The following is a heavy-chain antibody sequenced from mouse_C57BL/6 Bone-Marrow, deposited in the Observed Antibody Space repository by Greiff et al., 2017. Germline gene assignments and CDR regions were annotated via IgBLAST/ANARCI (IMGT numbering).Heavy chain of an antibody. CDR3: ARLEVDGGGGDWDFDV. D-gene: IGHD1-1*02. CDR1: GYTFTSYD. V-gene: IGHV1-85*01. CDR2: IYPRGGST. Sequence: QVHVKQSGPELVKPGASVKLSCKASGYTFTSYDINWVKQRPGRGLEWIGWIYPRGGSTKYNEKFKGKATLTVDTSSSTAYMELDSLTSEDSAVYCCARLEVDGGGGDWDFDVWGTGTTVTVSS. J-gene: IGHJ1*03.